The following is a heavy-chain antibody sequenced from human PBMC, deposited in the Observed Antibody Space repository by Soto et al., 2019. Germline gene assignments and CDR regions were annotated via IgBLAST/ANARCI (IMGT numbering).Heavy chain of an antibody. CDR3: ARYSSSWCSTYGMDV. J-gene: IGHJ6*02. CDR1: GGTFSSYA. Sequence: ASVKVSCKASGGTFSSYAISWVRQAPGQGLEWMGGIIPIFGTANYAQKFQGRVTITADESTSTAYMELSSLRSEDTAVYYCARYSSSWCSTYGMDVWGQGTKVTVYS. V-gene: IGHV1-69*13. D-gene: IGHD6-13*01. CDR2: IIPIFGTA.